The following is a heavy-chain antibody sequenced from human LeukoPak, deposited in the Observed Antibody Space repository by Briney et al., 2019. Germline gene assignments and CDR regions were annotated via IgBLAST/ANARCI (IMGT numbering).Heavy chain of an antibody. D-gene: IGHD4-17*01. CDR1: GFTFSSHA. V-gene: IGHV3-21*01. Sequence: GGSLRLSCAASGFTFSSHAMSWVRQAPGKGLEWVSSISSSSSYIYYADSVKGRFTISRDNAKNSLYLQMNSLRAEDTAVYYCARGYYGDYSGFDPWGEGTLVTVSS. CDR2: ISSSSSYI. J-gene: IGHJ5*02. CDR3: ARGYYGDYSGFDP.